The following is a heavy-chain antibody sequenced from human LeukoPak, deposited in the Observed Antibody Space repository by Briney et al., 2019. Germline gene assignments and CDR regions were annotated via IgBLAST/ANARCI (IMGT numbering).Heavy chain of an antibody. CDR1: GGTFSSYG. CDR2: IIPIFDTA. J-gene: IGHJ4*02. V-gene: IGHV1-69*13. CDR3: ARDPRGYNAYGVFDS. Sequence: SVKVSCKASGGTFSSYGISWVRQAPGQGREWMGGIIPIFDTANYAQNFQGRVTITADESTSTAYMELRSLKSEDTAVYFCARDPRGYNAYGVFDSWGQGTLVTVSS. D-gene: IGHD5-18*01.